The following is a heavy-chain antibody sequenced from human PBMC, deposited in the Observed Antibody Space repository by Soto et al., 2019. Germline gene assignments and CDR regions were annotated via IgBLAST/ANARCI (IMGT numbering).Heavy chain of an antibody. CDR2: IWYDGSNK. Sequence: PGGSLRLSCAASGFTFSTYGMHWVRQAPGKGLEWVAVIWYDGSNKYYEDSVKGRFTISRDNSKNTLYLQMNSLRAEDTAVYYCARVVSQELLWFGLFMDVWGQGTTVTVSS. J-gene: IGHJ6*02. CDR3: ARVVSQELLWFGLFMDV. D-gene: IGHD3-10*01. CDR1: GFTFSTYG. V-gene: IGHV3-33*01.